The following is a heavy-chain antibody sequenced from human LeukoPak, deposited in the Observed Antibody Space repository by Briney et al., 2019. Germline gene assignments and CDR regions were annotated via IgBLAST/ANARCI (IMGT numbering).Heavy chain of an antibody. V-gene: IGHV3-21*01. CDR1: GFHFSGFS. Sequence: GGSLRLSCAASGFHFSGFSMNWVRQAPGKGLEWVASFSLSHSIDYADSVKGRFTITRDNAKKSLYLQMDSLRDEDTAVYYCARNPRLDSWGLGTLVVVSS. J-gene: IGHJ4*02. CDR2: FSLSHSI. CDR3: ARNPRLDS.